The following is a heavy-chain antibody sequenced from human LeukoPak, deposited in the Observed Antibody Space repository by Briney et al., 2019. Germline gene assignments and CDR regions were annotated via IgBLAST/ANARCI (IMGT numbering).Heavy chain of an antibody. CDR3: ARGRGTIGSNIDFYFYYYMDI. V-gene: IGHV1-3*03. Sequence: AAVTVSCKASGYTFTNYAMHWVGLAPGQRLQWMGWINLVNGNTKYSQYFEGRVTITRDTSSSTVYMELSSLRPDDMPVYYCARGRGTIGSNIDFYFYYYMDIWGNGTTVTVSS. D-gene: IGHD2-21*01. J-gene: IGHJ6*03. CDR2: INLVNGNT. CDR1: GYTFTNYA.